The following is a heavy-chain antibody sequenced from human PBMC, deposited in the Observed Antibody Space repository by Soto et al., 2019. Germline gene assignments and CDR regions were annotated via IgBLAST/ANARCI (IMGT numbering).Heavy chain of an antibody. Sequence: QLQLQESGSGLVKPSQTLSLTCAVSGGSISSGGYSWSWIRQPPGKGLEWIGYIYHSGSTYYNPSLKSRVTISVDRSMKQISLKLSSVTAADTAVYYCASSYYYESSGPYELDYWGQGTLVTVSS. CDR2: IYHSGST. V-gene: IGHV4-30-2*01. CDR3: ASSYYYESSGPYELDY. J-gene: IGHJ4*02. CDR1: GGSISSGGYS. D-gene: IGHD3-22*01.